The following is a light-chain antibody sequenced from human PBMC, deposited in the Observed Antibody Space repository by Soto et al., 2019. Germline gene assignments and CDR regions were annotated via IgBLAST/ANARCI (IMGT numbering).Light chain of an antibody. CDR2: QSS. CDR3: QKYNNYSPT. CDR1: QTISSW. V-gene: IGKV1-5*03. J-gene: IGKJ1*01. Sequence: IQLTQSPSAMSASVGDRVTITCRVSQTISSWLAWYQQKPGEAPRLLIYQSSSFTTEVHSRFSGSRSASEFTLTICSLQPGDFSTYYCQKYNNYSPTFGKGSKV.